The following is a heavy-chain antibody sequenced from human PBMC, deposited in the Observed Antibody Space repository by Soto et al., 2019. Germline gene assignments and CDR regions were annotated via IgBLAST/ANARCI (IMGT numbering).Heavy chain of an antibody. CDR3: ARKGGLGEFFSLGFVDY. CDR2: ISAYNGNT. J-gene: IGHJ4*02. D-gene: IGHD3-16*01. CDR1: GYTFTSYG. V-gene: IGHV1-18*01. Sequence: ASVKVSCKASGYTFTSYGISWVRQAPGQGLEWMGWISAYNGNTNYAQKLQGRVTMTTDTSTSTAYMELRSLRSDDTAVYYCARKGGLGEFFSLGFVDYGGRETLVTFSS.